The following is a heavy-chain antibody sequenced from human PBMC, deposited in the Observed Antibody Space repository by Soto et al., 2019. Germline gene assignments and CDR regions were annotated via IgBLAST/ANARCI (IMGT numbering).Heavy chain of an antibody. D-gene: IGHD3-10*01. V-gene: IGHV1-18*01. CDR2: ISAYNGNT. CDR1: GYTFTSYF. Sequence: ASVKVSCKASGYTFTSYFISWVRQAPGQGLEWMGWISAYNGNTNYAQKLQGRVTMTTDTSTSTAYMELRSLRSDDTAVYYCARGIMVTMVRGVIINNWFYPWGQGTLVTVSS. CDR3: ARGIMVTMVRGVIINNWFYP. J-gene: IGHJ5*02.